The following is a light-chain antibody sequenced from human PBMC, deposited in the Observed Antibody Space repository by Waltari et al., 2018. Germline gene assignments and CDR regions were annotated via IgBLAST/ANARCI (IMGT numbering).Light chain of an antibody. Sequence: EIVLTQSPGTLSLSPGERATLSCRASQSVSRSLAGYQQKHGQAPRLLIYDAYTRATCIPDRFSGIGSGTDFSLTISRLEPEDFAVYYCQKYVSLPATFGQGTKVEIK. CDR2: DAY. CDR1: QSVSRS. J-gene: IGKJ1*01. CDR3: QKYVSLPAT. V-gene: IGKV3-20*01.